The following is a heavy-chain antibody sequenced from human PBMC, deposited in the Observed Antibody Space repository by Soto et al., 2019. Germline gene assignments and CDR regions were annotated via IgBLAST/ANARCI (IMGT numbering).Heavy chain of an antibody. D-gene: IGHD2-8*01. CDR1: GFTFDDYT. V-gene: IGHV3-43*01. CDR2: ISWDGGST. Sequence: GGSLRLSCAASGFTFDDYTMHWVRQAPGKGLEWVSLISWDGGSTYYADSVKGRFTIPRDNSKNSLYLQMNSLRTEDTALYYYAKDNGLDAFDIWGQGTMVTVSS. CDR3: AKDNGLDAFDI. J-gene: IGHJ3*02.